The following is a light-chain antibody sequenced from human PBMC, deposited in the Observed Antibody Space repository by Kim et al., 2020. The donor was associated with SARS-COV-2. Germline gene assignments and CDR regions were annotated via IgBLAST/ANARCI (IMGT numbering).Light chain of an antibody. CDR1: KLGDKY. CDR2: QDS. CDR3: QAWDSSTVV. V-gene: IGLV3-1*01. J-gene: IGLJ2*01. Sequence: VTPGQTATITCSGDKLGDKYACWYQQKPGQSPVLVIYQDSKRPSGIPERFSGSNSGNTATLTISGTQAMDEADYYCQAWDSSTVVFGGGTQLTVL.